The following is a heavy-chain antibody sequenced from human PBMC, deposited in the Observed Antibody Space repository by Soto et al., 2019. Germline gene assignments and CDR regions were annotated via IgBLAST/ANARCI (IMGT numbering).Heavy chain of an antibody. CDR3: ARSNKSGWHNFAD. CDR2: ISYDGSNK. D-gene: IGHD6-25*01. V-gene: IGHV3-30-3*01. J-gene: IGHJ4*02. Sequence: QVQLVESGGGVVQPGGSLRLSCAASGFTFSSYPMHWVRQAPGKGLEWVAIISYDGSNKYYADSVKGRFTISRDNSKNTLYGQMNCLRAEEPAVFYCARSNKSGWHNFADWGQGTLVTVSS. CDR1: GFTFSSYP.